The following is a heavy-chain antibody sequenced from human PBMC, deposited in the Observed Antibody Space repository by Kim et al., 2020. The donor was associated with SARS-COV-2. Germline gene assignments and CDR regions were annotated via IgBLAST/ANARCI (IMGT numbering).Heavy chain of an antibody. Sequence: SETLSLTCAVYGGSFSGYYWSWIRQPPGKGLEWIGEINHSGSTNYNPSLKSRVTISVDTSKNQFSLKLSSVTAADTAVYYCARNMRQQLAPYYYYYYGMDVWGQGTTVTVS. CDR2: INHSGST. V-gene: IGHV4-34*01. D-gene: IGHD6-13*01. J-gene: IGHJ6*02. CDR3: ARNMRQQLAPYYYYYYGMDV. CDR1: GGSFSGYY.